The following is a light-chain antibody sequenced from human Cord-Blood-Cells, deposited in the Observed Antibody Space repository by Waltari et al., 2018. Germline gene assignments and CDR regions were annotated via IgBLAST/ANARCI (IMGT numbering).Light chain of an antibody. CDR1: SSNIGAGYD. CDR2: GNS. J-gene: IGLJ1*01. CDR3: QSYDSSLSGYV. V-gene: IGLV1-40*01. Sequence: QSVLTQPPSVSGAPGQRATISCTGSSSNIGAGYDVHWYQQLPGTAPQLLIHGNSTRPSGVPDRFSGSKSGTSASLAITGLQAEDEADYYCQSYDSSLSGYVFGTGTKVTVL.